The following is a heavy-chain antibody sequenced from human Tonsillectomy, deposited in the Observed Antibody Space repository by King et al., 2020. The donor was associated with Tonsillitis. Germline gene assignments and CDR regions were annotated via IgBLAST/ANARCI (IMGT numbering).Heavy chain of an antibody. CDR1: GFTFSSNY. Sequence: VQLVETGGTLIQPGGSLRLSCAASGFTFSSNYMSWVRQTPGKGLEWVSVIYTGGSTYYADSVQGRFTISRDNSNNTVYLQMHNLKAEDTAIYYCARGPYGSSWSLFAFDLWGQGTMVTVSS. CDR3: ARGPYGSSWSLFAFDL. CDR2: IYTGGST. V-gene: IGHV3-53*02. D-gene: IGHD6-13*01. J-gene: IGHJ3*01.